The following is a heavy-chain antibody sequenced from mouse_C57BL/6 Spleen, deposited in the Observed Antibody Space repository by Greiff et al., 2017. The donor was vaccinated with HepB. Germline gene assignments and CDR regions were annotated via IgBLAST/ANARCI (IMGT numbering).Heavy chain of an antibody. CDR2: ISSGSSTI. Sequence: EVMLVESGGGLVKPGGSLKLSCAASGFTFSDYGMHWVRQAPEKGLEWVAYISSGSSTIYYADTVKGRFTISRDNAKNTLFLQMTSLRSEDTAMYYCARDGNDYYAMDYWGQGTSVTVSS. CDR1: GFTFSDYG. J-gene: IGHJ4*01. V-gene: IGHV5-17*01. D-gene: IGHD2-1*01. CDR3: ARDGNDYYAMDY.